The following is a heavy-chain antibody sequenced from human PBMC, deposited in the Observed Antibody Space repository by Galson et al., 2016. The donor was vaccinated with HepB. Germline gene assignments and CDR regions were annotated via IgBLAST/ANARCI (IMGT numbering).Heavy chain of an antibody. CDR2: IYHSGST. CDR1: GGSISSGGYS. J-gene: IGHJ5*02. Sequence: TLSLTCAVSGGSISSGGYSWTWIRQPPGKGLEWIGSIYHSGSTYCHPSLKSRVTISIDRSKNLFFLNLTSVTAADTAVYFCASAGYCSDGSCDNVLDNWFDPWGQGALVTVSS. D-gene: IGHD2-15*01. V-gene: IGHV4-30-2*01. CDR3: ASAGYCSDGSCDNVLDNWFDP.